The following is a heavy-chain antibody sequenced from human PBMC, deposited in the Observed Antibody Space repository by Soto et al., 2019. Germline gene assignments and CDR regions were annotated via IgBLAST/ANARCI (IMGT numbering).Heavy chain of an antibody. CDR1: GDTFSIYT. D-gene: IGHD6-13*01. Sequence: QVQLVQSGSEVKKPGSSVRVSCKTSGDTFSIYTISWVRQAPGQGLEWMGRVLPFLDITSYSQRFQGRVTITADRSTTTANMELTSLRSEDTPVYYCARDRDNSNWPNFDSWGQGTLVTVSS. V-gene: IGHV1-69*02. J-gene: IGHJ4*02. CDR2: VLPFLDIT. CDR3: ARDRDNSNWPNFDS.